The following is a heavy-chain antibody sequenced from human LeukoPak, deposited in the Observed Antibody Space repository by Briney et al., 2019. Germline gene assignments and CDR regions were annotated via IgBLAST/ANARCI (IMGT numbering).Heavy chain of an antibody. CDR1: GGSISSGGYS. CDR2: IYHSGST. J-gene: IGHJ4*02. Sequence: PSETLSLTCAVSGGSISSGGYSWSWIRQPPGKGLEWIGYIYHSGSTYYNPSLKSRVTISVDRSTNQFSLKLSSVTAADTAVYYCARARSTSCYVDYWGQGTLVTVSS. CDR3: ARARSTSCYVDY. V-gene: IGHV4-30-2*01. D-gene: IGHD2-2*01.